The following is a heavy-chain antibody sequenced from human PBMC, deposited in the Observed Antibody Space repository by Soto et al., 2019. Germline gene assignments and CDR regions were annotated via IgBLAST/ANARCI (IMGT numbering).Heavy chain of an antibody. D-gene: IGHD2-2*02. V-gene: IGHV3-21*01. Sequence: GGSLRLSCAASGFTFSSYSMNWVRQAPGKGLEWVSSISSSSSYIYYADSVKGRFTISRNNAKNSLYLQMNSLTAEDTAVYYCARDGGVIIPGAIGGGYGMDVWGQGTTVTVSS. CDR3: ARDGGVIIPGAIGGGYGMDV. J-gene: IGHJ6*02. CDR1: GFTFSSYS. CDR2: ISSSSSYI.